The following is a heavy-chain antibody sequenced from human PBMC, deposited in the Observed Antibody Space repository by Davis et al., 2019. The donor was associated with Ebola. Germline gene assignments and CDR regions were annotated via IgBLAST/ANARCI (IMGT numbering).Heavy chain of an antibody. CDR2: ISSSSSYI. V-gene: IGHV3-21*04. CDR3: ARRFIAARFLVVYGMDV. J-gene: IGHJ6*02. Sequence: PGGSLRLSCAASGFTFSSYSMNWVRQAPGKGLEWVSSISSSSSYIYYADSMKGRFTISRDNAKNSLYLQMNSLRAEDTAVYYCARRFIAARFLVVYGMDVWGQGTTVTVSS. CDR1: GFTFSSYS. D-gene: IGHD6-6*01.